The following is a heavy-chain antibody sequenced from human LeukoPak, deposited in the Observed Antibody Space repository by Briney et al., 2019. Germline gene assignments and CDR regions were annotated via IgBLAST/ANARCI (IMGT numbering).Heavy chain of an antibody. J-gene: IGHJ3*02. CDR2: IYYNGNT. V-gene: IGHV4-31*03. CDR3: ARDPQLGIGRPSDDFDI. D-gene: IGHD7-27*01. Sequence: SETLSLTCTVYGGSISSGGYYWSWIRQHPGKILEWIGYIYYNGNTYYNPSIKGRVTISLETSKKQFSLTVRSVTAADTAIYYCARDPQLGIGRPSDDFDIWGQGTMVTV. CDR1: GGSISSGGYY.